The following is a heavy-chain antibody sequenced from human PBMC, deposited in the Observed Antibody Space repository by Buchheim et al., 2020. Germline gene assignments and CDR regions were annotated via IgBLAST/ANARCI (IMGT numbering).Heavy chain of an antibody. CDR3: AREYYDSSGYYFGRYFDL. CDR2: IRSSGSIR. CDR1: GFTFSSYE. V-gene: IGHV3-48*03. D-gene: IGHD3-22*01. Sequence: EVQLVESGGGLVQPGGSLRLSCAASGFTFSSYEMNWVRQAPGKGLEWVSYIRSSGSIRYYADSVKGRFTISRDNAKNSLYLQMNSLRAEDTAVYYCAREYYDSSGYYFGRYFDLWGRGTL. J-gene: IGHJ2*01.